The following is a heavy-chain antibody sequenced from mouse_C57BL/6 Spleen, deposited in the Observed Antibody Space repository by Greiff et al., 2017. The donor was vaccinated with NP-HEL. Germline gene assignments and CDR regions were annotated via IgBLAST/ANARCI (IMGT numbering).Heavy chain of an antibody. CDR2: IDPNSGGT. CDR3: ARRGTTVVATWDAMDY. J-gene: IGHJ4*01. D-gene: IGHD1-1*01. V-gene: IGHV1-72*01. CDR1: GYTFTSYW. Sequence: VQLQQPGAELVKPGASVKLSCKASGYTFTSYWMHWVKQRPGRGLEWIGRIDPNSGGTKYNEKFKSKATLTVDKPSSTAYMQRSSLTSEDSAVYYCARRGTTVVATWDAMDYWGQGTSVTVSS.